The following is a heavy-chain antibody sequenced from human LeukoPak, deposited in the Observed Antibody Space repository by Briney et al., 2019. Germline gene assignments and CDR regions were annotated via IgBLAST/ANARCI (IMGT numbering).Heavy chain of an antibody. J-gene: IGHJ4*02. CDR1: GVTFSGHA. V-gene: IGHV3-64*02. CDR2: ISSNGGST. CDR3: ARMTLYGSGTVH. Sequence: GGSLRLSCAASGVTFSGHAMTWVRQAPGKGLEYVSGISSNGGSTWYAGSVKGRFTISRDNSKNTVNLQLGSLRIEDTAVYHCARMTLYGSGTVHWGQGILVTVSS. D-gene: IGHD3-10*01.